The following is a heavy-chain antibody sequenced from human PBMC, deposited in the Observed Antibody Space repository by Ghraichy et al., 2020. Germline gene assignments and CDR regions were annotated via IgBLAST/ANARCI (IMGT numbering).Heavy chain of an antibody. CDR1: GFTVSSNY. CDR3: ARTPTYYYDSSGYLMFDY. D-gene: IGHD3-22*01. J-gene: IGHJ4*02. CDR2: IYSGGST. Sequence: GGSLRLSCAASGFTVSSNYMSWVRQAPGKGLEWVSVIYSGGSTYYADSVKGRFTISRDNSKNTLYLQMNSLRAEDTAVYYCARTPTYYYDSSGYLMFDYWGQGTLVTVSS. V-gene: IGHV3-53*01.